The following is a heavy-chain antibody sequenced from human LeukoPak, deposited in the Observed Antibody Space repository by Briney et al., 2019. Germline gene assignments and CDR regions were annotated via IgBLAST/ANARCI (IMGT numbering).Heavy chain of an antibody. D-gene: IGHD6-19*01. Sequence: GGSLRLSCAASGFTFSNYSMHWVRQAPGKGLEWVAVIWYDGSNKHYADSVKGRLTISRDNSKSTVYLQMNGLRAEDTAVYYCAKAGSSGWSPFYMDVWGTGTTVIVSS. CDR3: AKAGSSGWSPFYMDV. V-gene: IGHV3-33*06. J-gene: IGHJ6*03. CDR1: GFTFSNYS. CDR2: IWYDGSNK.